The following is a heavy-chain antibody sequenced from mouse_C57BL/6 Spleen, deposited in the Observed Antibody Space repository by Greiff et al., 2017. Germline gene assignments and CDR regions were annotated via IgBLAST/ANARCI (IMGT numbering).Heavy chain of an antibody. CDR1: GYTFTSYW. J-gene: IGHJ2*01. V-gene: IGHV1-5*01. CDR3: TRSGYYASYYFDY. D-gene: IGHD1-1*02. CDR2: IYPGNSDT. Sequence: VHVKQSGTVLARPGASVKMSCKTSGYTFTSYWMHWVKQRPGQGLEWIGAIYPGNSDTSYNQKFKGKAKLTAVTSASTAYMELSSLTNEDSAVYYCTRSGYYASYYFDYWGQGTTLTVSS.